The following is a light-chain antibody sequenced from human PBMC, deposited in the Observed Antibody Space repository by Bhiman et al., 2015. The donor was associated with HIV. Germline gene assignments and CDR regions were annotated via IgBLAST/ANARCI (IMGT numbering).Light chain of an antibody. CDR1: RSNIGAGYD. Sequence: QSVLTQPPSVSGAPGQRVTISCAGTRSNIGAGYDVHWYQHLPGTAPKLLIYGKTNRPSGVPERFSGSNSGDTATLIISETQALDEADYYCQAWDSNTGVFGTGTKVTVL. J-gene: IGLJ1*01. CDR2: GKT. CDR3: QAWDSNTGV. V-gene: IGLV1-40*01.